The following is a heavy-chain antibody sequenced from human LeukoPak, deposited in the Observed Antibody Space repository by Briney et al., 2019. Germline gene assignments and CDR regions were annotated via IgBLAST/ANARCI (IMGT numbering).Heavy chain of an antibody. CDR2: INPNSGGT. Sequence: ASVKVSCKASGYTFTGYYMHWVRQAPGQGLEWMGWINPNSGGTNYAQKSQGRVTMTRDTSISTAYMELSRLRSDDTAVYYCAREGEYYDYVWGSYRPAAFDIWGQGTMVTVSS. D-gene: IGHD3-16*02. J-gene: IGHJ3*02. CDR1: GYTFTGYY. V-gene: IGHV1-2*02. CDR3: AREGEYYDYVWGSYRPAAFDI.